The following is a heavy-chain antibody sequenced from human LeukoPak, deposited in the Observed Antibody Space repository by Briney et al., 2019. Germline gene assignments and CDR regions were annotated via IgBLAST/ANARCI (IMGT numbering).Heavy chain of an antibody. CDR3: ARSLGTYWGKDFLNWFDP. D-gene: IGHD3-16*01. CDR2: INPNSGNT. J-gene: IGHJ5*02. V-gene: IGHV1-8*01. Sequence: GASVKVSCKASEYAFTNYDINWVRQATGQGLEWMGWINPNSGNTGYTQKFQGRVTMTRNTSLTTAYMELTSLKSEDTAVYYCARSLGTYWGKDFLNWFDPWGQGTLVTVS. CDR1: EYAFTNYD.